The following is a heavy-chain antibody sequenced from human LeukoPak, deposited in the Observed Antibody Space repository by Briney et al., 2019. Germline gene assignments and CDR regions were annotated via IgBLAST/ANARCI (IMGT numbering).Heavy chain of an antibody. D-gene: IGHD6-13*01. CDR3: ANLPAIAAAATFDY. V-gene: IGHV3-30*02. CDR1: GFTFSSYG. Sequence: PGGSLRLSCAASGFTFSSYGMHWVRQAPGKGLEWVAFIRYDGSNKYYADSVKGRFTISRDNSKNTLYLQMNSLRAEDTAVYYCANLPAIAAAATFDYWGQGTLVTVSS. J-gene: IGHJ4*02. CDR2: IRYDGSNK.